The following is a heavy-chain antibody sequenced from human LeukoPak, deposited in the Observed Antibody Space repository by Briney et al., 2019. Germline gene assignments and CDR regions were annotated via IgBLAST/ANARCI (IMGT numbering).Heavy chain of an antibody. CDR1: GFTFRRYE. Sequence: GGSLRLSCAASGFTFRRYEMNWVRQAPGKGLVWVSYIGTSGSTIYYADSVKGRFTISRDNAKNSLYLQMNSLSAEDTAVYYCASLDGSIQGYWGQGTLVTVSS. CDR3: ASLDGSIQGY. J-gene: IGHJ4*02. D-gene: IGHD5-24*01. CDR2: IGTSGSTI. V-gene: IGHV3-48*03.